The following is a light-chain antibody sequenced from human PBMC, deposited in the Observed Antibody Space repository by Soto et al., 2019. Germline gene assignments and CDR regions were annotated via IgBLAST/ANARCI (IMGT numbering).Light chain of an antibody. Sequence: DIVLTQSPGTLSLSPGERATLSCRASQTLSPNYLAWCQQKPGHPPRLLIYGSSKRATGIPDRFSGSASGTDFTLTISRLEPEDFAVYFCQQYSDLPMTFGQGTRLEI. V-gene: IGKV3-20*01. J-gene: IGKJ5*01. CDR2: GSS. CDR3: QQYSDLPMT. CDR1: QTLSPNY.